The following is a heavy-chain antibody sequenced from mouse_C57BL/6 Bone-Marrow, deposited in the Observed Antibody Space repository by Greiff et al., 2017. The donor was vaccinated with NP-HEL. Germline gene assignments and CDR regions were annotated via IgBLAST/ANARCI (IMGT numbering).Heavy chain of an antibody. V-gene: IGHV8-8*01. CDR1: GFSLSTFGMG. Sequence: QVTLKVSGPGILQPSQTLSLTCSFSGFSLSTFGMGVGWIRQPSGKGLEWLAHIWWDDDKYYNPALKRRLTISKDTSKNQVFLKIANVDTADTATYYCARMASYYYGSSHFDYWGQGTTLTVSS. CDR2: IWWDDDK. J-gene: IGHJ2*01. D-gene: IGHD1-1*01. CDR3: ARMASYYYGSSHFDY.